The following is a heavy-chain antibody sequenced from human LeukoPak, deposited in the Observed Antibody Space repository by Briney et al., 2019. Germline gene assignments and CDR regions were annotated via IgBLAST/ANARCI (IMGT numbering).Heavy chain of an antibody. Sequence: GGSLRLSCAASGFTFSSSAMSWVRQAPGKGLEWVSAISNNGGYTYYADSVQGRFTISRDNAKNSLYLQMNSLRDEDAAVYYCARDPLGLRYFDYWGQGTLVTVSS. J-gene: IGHJ4*02. V-gene: IGHV3-23*01. CDR2: ISNNGGYT. CDR3: ARDPLGLRYFDY. CDR1: GFTFSSSA.